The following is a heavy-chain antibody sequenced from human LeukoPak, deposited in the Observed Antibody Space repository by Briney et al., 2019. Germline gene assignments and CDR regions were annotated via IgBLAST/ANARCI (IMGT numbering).Heavy chain of an antibody. D-gene: IGHD3-22*01. V-gene: IGHV4-34*01. Sequence: SETLSLTGAVYGGSFSGYYWSWIRQPPGKGLEWIGEINHSGSTNYNPSLKSRVTISVDTSKNQFSLKLSSVTAADTAVYYCARRRGAYYYDSSGYWYHDFWGQGTLVTVP. CDR3: ARRRGAYYYDSSGYWYHDF. CDR2: INHSGST. CDR1: GGSFSGYY. J-gene: IGHJ4*02.